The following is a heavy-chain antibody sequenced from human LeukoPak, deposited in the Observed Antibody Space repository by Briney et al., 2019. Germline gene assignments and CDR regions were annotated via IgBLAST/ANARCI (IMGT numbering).Heavy chain of an antibody. J-gene: IGHJ5*02. CDR2: IIPILGIA. CDR1: GGTFSSYA. Sequence: SVKVSCNASGGTFSSYAISWLRQAPGQGLEWMGRIIPILGIANYAQKFQGRVTITADKSTSTAYMELSSLRAENTAVYYCARGPYSSSNWFDPWGQGTLVTASS. CDR3: ARGPYSSSNWFDP. V-gene: IGHV1-69*04. D-gene: IGHD6-19*01.